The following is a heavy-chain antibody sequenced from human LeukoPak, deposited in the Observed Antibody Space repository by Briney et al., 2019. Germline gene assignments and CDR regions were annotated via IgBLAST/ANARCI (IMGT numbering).Heavy chain of an antibody. CDR2: FDPEDGET. CDR1: GYTFTSYD. J-gene: IGHJ4*02. D-gene: IGHD3-10*01. V-gene: IGHV1-24*01. Sequence: ASVKVSCKASGYTFTSYDINWVRQATGKGLEWMGGFDPEDGETIYAQKFQGRVTMTEDTSTDTAYMELSSLRSEDTAVYYCATDRVRVPLWFGELLGYWGQGTLVTVSS. CDR3: ATDRVRVPLWFGELLGY.